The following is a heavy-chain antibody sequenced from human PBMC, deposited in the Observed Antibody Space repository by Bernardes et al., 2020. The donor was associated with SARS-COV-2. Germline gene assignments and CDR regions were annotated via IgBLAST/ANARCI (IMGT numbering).Heavy chain of an antibody. J-gene: IGHJ4*02. V-gene: IGHV3-48*02. CDR1: GFTFSTYN. CDR2: ISSSGSTI. CDR3: ARITRVDLDY. Sequence: GGSLRLSFAASGFTFSTYNMNWVRQAPGKGLEWVSYISSSGSTIDYADSVKGRFTISRDNAKNSLYLQMNSLRDEDTAMYYCARITRVDLDYWGQGTLVTVSS. D-gene: IGHD1-20*01.